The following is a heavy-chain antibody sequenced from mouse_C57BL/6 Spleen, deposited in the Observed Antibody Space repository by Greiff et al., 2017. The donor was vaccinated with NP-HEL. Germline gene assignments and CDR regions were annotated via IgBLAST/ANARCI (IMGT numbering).Heavy chain of an antibody. V-gene: IGHV1-53*01. Sequence: QVQLQQPGTELVKPGASVKLSCKASGYTFTSYWMHWVKQRPGQGLEWIGNINPSNGGTNYTEKFKSKATLTVDKSSSTAYMQLISLTSEDSAVYYCAKLWDYDAYYFDYWGQGTTLTVSS. D-gene: IGHD2-4*01. CDR3: AKLWDYDAYYFDY. J-gene: IGHJ2*01. CDR1: GYTFTSYW. CDR2: INPSNGGT.